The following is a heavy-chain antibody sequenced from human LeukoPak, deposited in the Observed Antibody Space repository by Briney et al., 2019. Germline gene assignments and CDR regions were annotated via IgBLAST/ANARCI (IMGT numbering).Heavy chain of an antibody. Sequence: SETLSLTCTVSGYSISSGYYWGWIRQPPGKGLEWIGSIYHSESTYYNPSLKSRVTISVDTSKNQFSLKLSSVTAADTAVYYCAREGYSYGYIDYWGQGTLVTVSS. J-gene: IGHJ4*02. D-gene: IGHD5-18*01. V-gene: IGHV4-38-2*02. CDR2: IYHSEST. CDR1: GYSISSGYY. CDR3: AREGYSYGYIDY.